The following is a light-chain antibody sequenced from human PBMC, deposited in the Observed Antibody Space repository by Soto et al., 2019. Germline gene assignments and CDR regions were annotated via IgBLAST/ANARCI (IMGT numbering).Light chain of an antibody. Sequence: QSALTQPRSVSGPPGQSVSISCSGTSSDVGTYNYVSWYQQHPGKAPKLMIYDVGKRPSGVPDRFSGSKSGNTASLTISGLQAEDEADYYCCSYAGGYTHAVFGGGTKVTVL. CDR1: SSDVGTYNY. CDR2: DVG. CDR3: CSYAGGYTHAV. J-gene: IGLJ2*01. V-gene: IGLV2-11*01.